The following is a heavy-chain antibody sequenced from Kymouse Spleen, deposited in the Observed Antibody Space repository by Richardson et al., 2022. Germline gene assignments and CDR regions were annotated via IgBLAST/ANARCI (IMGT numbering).Heavy chain of an antibody. V-gene: IGHV6-1*01. CDR2: TYYRSKWYN. Sequence: QVQLQQSGPGLVKPSQTLSLTCAISGDSVSSNSAAWNWIRQSPSRGLEWLGRTYYRSKWYNDYAVSVKSRITINPDTSKNQFSLQLNSVTPEDTAVYYCARGNILWFGELLGYFDLWGRGTLVTVSS. D-gene: IGHD3-10*01. CDR1: GDSVSSNSAA. J-gene: IGHJ2*01. CDR3: ARGNILWFGELLGYFDL.